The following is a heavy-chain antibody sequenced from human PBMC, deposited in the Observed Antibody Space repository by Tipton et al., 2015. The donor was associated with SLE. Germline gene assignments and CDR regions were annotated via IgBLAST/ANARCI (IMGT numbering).Heavy chain of an antibody. V-gene: IGHV1-2*06. CDR3: ARLYSGSYYYYYYGMDV. CDR1: GNTFGSYG. CDR2: INPNSGGT. J-gene: IGHJ6*02. D-gene: IGHD1-26*01. Sequence: QLVQSGAEVKKPGASVKVSCKASGNTFGSYGISWVRQAPGQGLEWMGRINPNSGGTNYAQKFQGRVTMTRDTSISTAYMELSRLRSDDTAVYYCARLYSGSYYYYYYGMDVWGQGTTVTVSS.